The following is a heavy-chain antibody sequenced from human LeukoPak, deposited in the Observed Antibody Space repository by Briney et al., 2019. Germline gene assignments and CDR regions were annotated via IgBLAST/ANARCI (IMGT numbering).Heavy chain of an antibody. Sequence: GGSLRLSCAASGFTFSSYARHWVRQAPGKGLEYVSAISSNGGSTYYAKSVKGRFTISRDNSKNTLYLQMGSLRAEDLAVYYCARGRIVGATFFDYWGQGTLVTVSS. J-gene: IGHJ4*02. CDR1: GFTFSSYA. CDR3: ARGRIVGATFFDY. V-gene: IGHV3-64*01. D-gene: IGHD1-26*01. CDR2: ISSNGGST.